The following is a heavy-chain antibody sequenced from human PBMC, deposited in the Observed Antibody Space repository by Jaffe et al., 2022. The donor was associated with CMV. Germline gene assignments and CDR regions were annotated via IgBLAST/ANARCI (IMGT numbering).Heavy chain of an antibody. D-gene: IGHD6-19*01. CDR1: GGSISSSSYY. V-gene: IGHV4-39*01. CDR2: IYYSGST. J-gene: IGHJ6*03. Sequence: QLQLQESGPGLVKPSETLSLTCTVSGGSISSSSYYWGWIRQPPGKGLEWIGSIYYSGSTYYNPSLKSRVTISVDTSKNQFSLKLSSVTAADTAVYYCARHCSSGWRHYYYYYMDVWGKGTTVTVSS. CDR3: ARHCSSGWRHYYYYYMDV.